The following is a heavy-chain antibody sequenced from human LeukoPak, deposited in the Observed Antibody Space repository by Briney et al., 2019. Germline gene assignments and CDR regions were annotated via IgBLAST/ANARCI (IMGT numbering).Heavy chain of an antibody. CDR2: IYLGGRI. D-gene: IGHD6-19*01. Sequence: GGSLRLSCAASGFTVSSTYMTWVRQAPGKGLEWVSVIYLGGRIDYADSVKGRFTISRDNSKNMLYLQMNSLRVADTAVYYCARIRSGWYFDYWGQGTLVTVSS. J-gene: IGHJ4*02. CDR3: ARIRSGWYFDY. V-gene: IGHV3-66*01. CDR1: GFTVSSTY.